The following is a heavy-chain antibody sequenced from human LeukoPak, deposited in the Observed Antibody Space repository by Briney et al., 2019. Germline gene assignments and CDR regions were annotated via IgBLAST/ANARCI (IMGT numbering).Heavy chain of an antibody. Sequence: SGGSLRLSCAASGFTFDDYGMSWVRQAPGKGLEWVPGINWNGGSTGYADSVKGRFTISRDNAKNSLYLQMNSLRAEDTAVYYCARDYGGSSPFDYWGQGTLVTVSS. CDR3: ARDYGGSSPFDY. J-gene: IGHJ4*02. CDR1: GFTFDDYG. CDR2: INWNGGST. V-gene: IGHV3-20*04. D-gene: IGHD4-23*01.